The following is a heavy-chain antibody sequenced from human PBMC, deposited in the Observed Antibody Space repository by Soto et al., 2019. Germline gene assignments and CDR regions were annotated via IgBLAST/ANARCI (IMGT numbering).Heavy chain of an antibody. CDR1: GFSPSTSGVG. CDR2: IYWNDDK. Sequence: SGPTLVNPTQTLTLTCTFSGFSPSTSGVGVGWIRQPPGKALEWLALIYWNDDKRYSPSLKSRLTITKDTSKNQVVLTMTNMDPVDTATYYCAHRLEENNYDFWSGYLYYYYGMDVWGQGTTVTVSS. D-gene: IGHD3-3*01. J-gene: IGHJ6*02. CDR3: AHRLEENNYDFWSGYLYYYYGMDV. V-gene: IGHV2-5*01.